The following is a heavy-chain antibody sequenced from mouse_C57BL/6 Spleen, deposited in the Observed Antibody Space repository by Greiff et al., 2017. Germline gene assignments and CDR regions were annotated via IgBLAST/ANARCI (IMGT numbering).Heavy chain of an antibody. J-gene: IGHJ2*01. V-gene: IGHV6-3*01. CDR2: IRLKSDNYAT. D-gene: IGHD2-1*01. Sequence: DVMLVESGGGLVQPGGSMKLSCVASGFTFSNYWMNWVRQSPEKGLEWVAQIRLKSDNYATHYAESVKGRFTISRDDSKSSVYLQMNNLRAEDTGIYYCSKFYYGNFFDYWGQGTTLTVSS. CDR1: GFTFSNYW. CDR3: SKFYYGNFFDY.